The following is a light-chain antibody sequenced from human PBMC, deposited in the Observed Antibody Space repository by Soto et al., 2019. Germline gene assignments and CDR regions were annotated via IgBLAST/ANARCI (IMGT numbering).Light chain of an antibody. CDR1: QSLVYSDGNTY. Sequence: DVVMTQSPLSLPVTLGQPASISCRSSQSLVYSDGNTYLSWFQQRPGQSPRRLIYKVSNRDSGVPDRFSGSGSGTDFTLKISRVEAEDVGVYYCMQGTHWPPFTFGPGTKVDFK. CDR2: KVS. CDR3: MQGTHWPPFT. J-gene: IGKJ3*01. V-gene: IGKV2-30*01.